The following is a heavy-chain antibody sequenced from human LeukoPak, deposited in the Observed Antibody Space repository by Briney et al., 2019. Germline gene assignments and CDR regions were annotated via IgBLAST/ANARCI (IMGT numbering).Heavy chain of an antibody. CDR2: ISWNSGSI. D-gene: IGHD4-17*01. Sequence: GGSLRLSCAASGFTFDDYAMHWVRQAPGKGLEWVSGISWNSGSIGYADSMKGRFTISRDNAKNSLYLQMNSLRAEDTALYYCAKDIGLDYGDYGSYFDYWGQGTLVTVSS. CDR1: GFTFDDYA. V-gene: IGHV3-9*01. CDR3: AKDIGLDYGDYGSYFDY. J-gene: IGHJ4*02.